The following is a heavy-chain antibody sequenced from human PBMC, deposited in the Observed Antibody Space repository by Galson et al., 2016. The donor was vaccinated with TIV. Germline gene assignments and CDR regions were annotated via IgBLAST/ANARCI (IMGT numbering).Heavy chain of an antibody. Sequence: ETLSLTCTVSGGSTSSYYWSWIRQPPGKGLEWIGYVYYTGSTNYNPSLESRVTISVDTSKSQFSLKLRSVSAADTAVYYCARQEGRRYDFVTGFYLSVFDIWGPGTTVTVSS. J-gene: IGHJ3*02. CDR2: VYYTGST. V-gene: IGHV4-59*08. CDR3: ARQEGRRYDFVTGFYLSVFDI. CDR1: GGSTSSYY. D-gene: IGHD3-9*01.